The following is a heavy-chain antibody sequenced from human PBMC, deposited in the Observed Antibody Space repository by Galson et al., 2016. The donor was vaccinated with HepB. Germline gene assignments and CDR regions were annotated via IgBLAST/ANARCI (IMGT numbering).Heavy chain of an antibody. V-gene: IGHV1-18*01. CDR1: GYTFRTYG. CDR3: ARDRGYGSDTFDF. CDR2: VSTYDGDR. D-gene: IGHD5-18*01. Sequence: SCKASGYTFRTYGVSWVRQAPGQGLEWMGWVSTYDGDRNYAQKLQGRVTMTTDTSTNTAYMELRSLTSDDTAVYYCARDRGYGSDTFDFWGQGTMVTVSS. J-gene: IGHJ3*01.